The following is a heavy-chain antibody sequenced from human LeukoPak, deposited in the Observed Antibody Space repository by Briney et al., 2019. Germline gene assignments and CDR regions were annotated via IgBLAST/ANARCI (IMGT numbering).Heavy chain of an antibody. CDR2: IIPIFGTA. D-gene: IGHD3-3*01. J-gene: IGHJ3*02. V-gene: IGHV1-69*05. CDR3: ARVWSGYYHDAFDI. Sequence: PVKVSCKASGGTFSSYAISWVRQAPGQGLEWMGRIIPIFGTANYAQKFQGRVTITTDESTSTAYMELSSLRSEDTAVYYCARVWSGYYHDAFDIWGQGTMVTVSS. CDR1: GGTFSSYA.